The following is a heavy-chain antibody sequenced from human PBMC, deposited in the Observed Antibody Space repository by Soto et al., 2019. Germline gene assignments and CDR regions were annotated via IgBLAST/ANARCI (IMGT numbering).Heavy chain of an antibody. D-gene: IGHD6-19*01. J-gene: IGHJ5*02. CDR3: ARALKKGSAWYGWFDP. CDR2: SRNKAGGYST. Sequence: EVQLVESGGDLVQPGGSLRLSCAVSGFTLSDHYIDWVRQTPGKGLEWVGRSRNKAGGYSTEYAASVKGRFTISRDHSKNSVHLQMNSLKTEDAAIYSCARALKKGSAWYGWFDPWGQGTLVTVSS. V-gene: IGHV3-72*01. CDR1: GFTLSDHY.